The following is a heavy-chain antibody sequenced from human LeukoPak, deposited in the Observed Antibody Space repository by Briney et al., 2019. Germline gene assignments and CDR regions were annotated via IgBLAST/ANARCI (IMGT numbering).Heavy chain of an antibody. Sequence: GGSLRLSCAASGFTFSSYAMSWVRQAPGKGLEWVSAISGSGGSTYYADSVKGRFTISRDNSKNTLYLQMNSLRVEDTAVYYCARGSRSFIVMITEPRKNLVDYWGQGTLVTVSS. CDR1: GFTFSSYA. CDR3: ARGSRSFIVMITEPRKNLVDY. D-gene: IGHD3-16*01. V-gene: IGHV3-23*01. CDR2: ISGSGGST. J-gene: IGHJ4*02.